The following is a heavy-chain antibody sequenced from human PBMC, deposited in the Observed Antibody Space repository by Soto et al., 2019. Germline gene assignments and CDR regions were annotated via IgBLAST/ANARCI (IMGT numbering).Heavy chain of an antibody. D-gene: IGHD6-19*01. CDR2: IYSGGST. J-gene: IGHJ5*02. CDR3: ARLLTAVAGNWFDP. Sequence: GGSLRLSCAASGFTVSSNYMSWVRQAPGKGLEWVSVIYSGGSTYYADSVKGRFTISRDNSKNTLYLQMNSLRAEDTAVYYCARLLTAVAGNWFDPWVQGTLVTVSS. CDR1: GFTVSSNY. V-gene: IGHV3-66*04.